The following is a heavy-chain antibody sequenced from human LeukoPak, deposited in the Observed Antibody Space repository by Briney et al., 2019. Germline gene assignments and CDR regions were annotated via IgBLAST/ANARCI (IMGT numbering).Heavy chain of an antibody. Sequence: GGSLRLSCAASQFPFTSYAMTWVRQAPGKGLEWVSGISGSGDNTYYADSVKGRFTISRDNSKNTLYLQMNSLRAEDTAVYYCARDLRAMDDAFDIWGQGTMVTVSS. D-gene: IGHD5-18*01. CDR3: ARDLRAMDDAFDI. CDR1: QFPFTSYA. J-gene: IGHJ3*02. CDR2: ISGSGDNT. V-gene: IGHV3-23*01.